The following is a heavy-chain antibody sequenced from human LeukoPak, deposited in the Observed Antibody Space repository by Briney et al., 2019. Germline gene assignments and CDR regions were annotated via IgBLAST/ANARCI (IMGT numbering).Heavy chain of an antibody. V-gene: IGHV5-51*01. J-gene: IGHJ4*02. Sequence: GESLKILRKGFGYSFTSYRIGWGRQMPGKGLEWMGIIYPCDSDTRLRPSLQGQVTISADKSISTAYLQWSSLKASDTAMYYCARLQNTYYFDYWGQGTLVTVSS. CDR3: ARLQNTYYFDY. CDR1: GYSFTSYR. CDR2: IYPCDSDT.